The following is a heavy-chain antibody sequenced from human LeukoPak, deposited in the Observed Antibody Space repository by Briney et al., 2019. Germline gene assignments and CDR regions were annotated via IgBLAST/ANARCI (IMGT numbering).Heavy chain of an antibody. CDR1: GGSISSYY. V-gene: IGHV4-59*01. D-gene: IGHD1-1*01. J-gene: IGHJ3*02. CDR2: IYYNGST. CDR3: ARDADDVGDAFDI. Sequence: SETLSLTCTVSGGSISSYYWSWIRQPPGKGLEWIGYIYYNGSTNYNPSLKSRVTISVDTSKNQFSLKLSSVTAADTAVYYCARDADDVGDAFDIWGQGTMVTVSS.